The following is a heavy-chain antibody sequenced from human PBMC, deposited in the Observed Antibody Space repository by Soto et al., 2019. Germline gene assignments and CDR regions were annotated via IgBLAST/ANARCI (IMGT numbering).Heavy chain of an antibody. J-gene: IGHJ4*02. Sequence: GGSLRLSCAASGFTFSSYGMHWVRQAPGKGLEWVAVISYDGSNKYYADSVKGRFTISRDNSKNTLYLQMNGLRAEDTAVYYCAKDQGYSSSEGFDYWGQGTLVTVS. CDR2: ISYDGSNK. V-gene: IGHV3-30*18. CDR3: AKDQGYSSSEGFDY. CDR1: GFTFSSYG. D-gene: IGHD6-6*01.